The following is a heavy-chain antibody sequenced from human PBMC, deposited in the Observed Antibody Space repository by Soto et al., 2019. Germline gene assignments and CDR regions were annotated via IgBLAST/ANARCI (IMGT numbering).Heavy chain of an antibody. J-gene: IGHJ4*02. Sequence: PSQTLSLTCVISGDSVSSNSATWNWIRRSPSRGLEWLGRTYYRSKWYNDYAVSVKSRITINPDTSRNHFSLQLNSVSPEDTAVYYCVGLVGNSWLDYWGQGTLVSVSS. CDR2: TYYRSKWYN. D-gene: IGHD6-13*01. V-gene: IGHV6-1*01. CDR3: VGLVGNSWLDY. CDR1: GDSVSSNSAT.